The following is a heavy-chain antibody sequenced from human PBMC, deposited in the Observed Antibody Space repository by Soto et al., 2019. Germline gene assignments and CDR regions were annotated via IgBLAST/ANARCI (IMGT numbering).Heavy chain of an antibody. CDR1: GFTYSSYV. CDR3: AREVSMCGHSWGRCGY. D-gene: IGHD7-27*01. CDR2: IWYDGSNT. J-gene: IGHJ4*01. Sequence: QVQLVESGGGVVQPGRSLRLSCAESGFTYSSYVMHWVRQAPGKGLEWVAVIWYDGSNTYYADSVKGGFTISRDNTKNPLYLQRNNLRAEDTAVYYCAREVSMCGHSWGRCGYRGHGTLVTVSS. V-gene: IGHV3-33*01.